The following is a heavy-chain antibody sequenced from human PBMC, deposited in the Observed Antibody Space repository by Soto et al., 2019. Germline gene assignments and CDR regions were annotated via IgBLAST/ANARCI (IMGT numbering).Heavy chain of an antibody. CDR3: ARGNPRIAAAGTGVY. V-gene: IGHV1-46*01. CDR2: INPSGGST. J-gene: IGHJ4*02. D-gene: IGHD6-13*01. Sequence: ASVKVSCKASGYTFTSYYMHWVRQAPGQGLEWMGIINPSGGSTSYAQKFQGRVTMTRDTSTSTVYMELSSLRSEDTAVYYCARGNPRIAAAGTGVYWGQGTRVTVSS. CDR1: GYTFTSYY.